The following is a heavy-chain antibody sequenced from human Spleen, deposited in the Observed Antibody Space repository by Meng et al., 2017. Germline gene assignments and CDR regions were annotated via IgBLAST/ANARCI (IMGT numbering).Heavy chain of an antibody. V-gene: IGHV4-31*03. J-gene: IGHJ4*02. CDR2: IYYSGST. D-gene: IGHD6-19*01. CDR1: GGSISSGGYY. Sequence: QVQRPDSGPVLLKPFQTLSLTCPVSGGSISSGGYYWSWIRQHPGKGLEWIGYIYYSGSTYYNPSLKSRVTISVDTSKNQFSLKLSSVTAADTAVYYCARKGLGLGFDYWGQGTLVTVSS. CDR3: ARKGLGLGFDY.